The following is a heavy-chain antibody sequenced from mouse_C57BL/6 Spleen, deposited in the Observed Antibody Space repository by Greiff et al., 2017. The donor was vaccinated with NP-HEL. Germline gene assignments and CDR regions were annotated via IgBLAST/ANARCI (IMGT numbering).Heavy chain of an antibody. D-gene: IGHD1-1*01. J-gene: IGHJ1*03. V-gene: IGHV1-64*01. CDR2: IHPNSGST. CDR3: ARGTSYYVSSNWFFDV. Sequence: QVQLQQPGAELVKPGASVKLSCKASGYTFTSYWMHWVKQRPGQGLEWIGMIHPNSGSTNYNEKFKSKATLTVDKSSSTAYMQLSSLTSEDSAVYYCARGTSYYVSSNWFFDVWGTGTTVTVSS. CDR1: GYTFTSYW.